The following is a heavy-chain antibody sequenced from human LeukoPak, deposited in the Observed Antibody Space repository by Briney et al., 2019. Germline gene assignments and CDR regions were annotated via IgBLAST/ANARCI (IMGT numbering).Heavy chain of an antibody. V-gene: IGHV3-21*01. J-gene: IGHJ4*02. CDR1: GFTFSSYS. D-gene: IGHD6-13*01. CDR3: ARESRSSSSRRETRTFDY. CDR2: ISSSSSYI. Sequence: PGGSLRLSCAASGFTFSSYSMNWVRQAPGKGLEWVSSISSSSSYIYYADSVKGRFTISRDNATNSLYLQMNSLRAEDTAVYYCARESRSSSSRRETRTFDYWGQGTLVTVSS.